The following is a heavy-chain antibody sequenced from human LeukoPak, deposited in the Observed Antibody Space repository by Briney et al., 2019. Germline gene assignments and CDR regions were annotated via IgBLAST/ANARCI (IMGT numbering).Heavy chain of an antibody. V-gene: IGHV4-34*01. CDR1: GGSFSGYY. CDR2: INHSGST. J-gene: IGHJ6*02. CDR3: ARRYDFWSGYYGMDV. Sequence: SETLSLTCAVYGGSFSGYYWSWIRQPPGKGLEWIGEINHSGSTNYNPSLKSRVTISVDTSKNQFSLKLSSVTAADTAVYYCARRYDFWSGYYGMDVWGQGTTVTVSS. D-gene: IGHD3-3*01.